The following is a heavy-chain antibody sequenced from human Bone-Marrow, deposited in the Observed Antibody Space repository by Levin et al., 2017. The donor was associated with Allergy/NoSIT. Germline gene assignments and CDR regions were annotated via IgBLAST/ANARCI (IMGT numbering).Heavy chain of an antibody. D-gene: IGHD1/OR15-1a*01. J-gene: IGHJ6*02. V-gene: IGHV2-5*02. CDR3: AHSSPATEQQYDYYDYGMDG. Sequence: SGPTLVKPTQTLTLTCTFSGFSLSTSGVGVGWIRQPPGKALEWLALIYWDDDKRYSPSLKSRLTITKDTSKNQVVLTMTNMDPVDTATYYCAHSSPATEQQYDYYDYGMDGWGQGTTVTVSS. CDR2: IYWDDDK. CDR1: GFSLSTSGVG.